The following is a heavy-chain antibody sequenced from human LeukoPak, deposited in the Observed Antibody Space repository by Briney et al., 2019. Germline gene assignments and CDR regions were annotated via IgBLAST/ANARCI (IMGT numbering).Heavy chain of an antibody. J-gene: IGHJ4*02. CDR1: GYSFTNYG. D-gene: IGHD2-15*01. CDR2: ISAYNGNT. V-gene: IGHV1-18*01. Sequence: GASVKVTCKATGYSFTNYGISWLRQAPAQGLEWMGWISAYNGNTNYAQKLQGRVTITTDTSTSTAYMERRSLRSDDTAVYYCARNCSGGSCYWWYFDYWGQGTLVTVSS. CDR3: ARNCSGGSCYWWYFDY.